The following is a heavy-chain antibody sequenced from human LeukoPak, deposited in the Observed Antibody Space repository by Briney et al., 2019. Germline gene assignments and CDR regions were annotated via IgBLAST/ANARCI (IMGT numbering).Heavy chain of an antibody. D-gene: IGHD2-2*01. CDR3: AREVVVVPAAIYFDY. V-gene: IGHV4-59*01. J-gene: IGHJ4*02. CDR1: GGSISSYY. Sequence: SQTLSLTCTVSGGSISSYYWSWIRQPPGKGLEWIGYIYYSGSTNYNPSLKSRVTISVDTSKNQFSLKLSSVTAADTAVYYCAREVVVVPAAIYFDYWGQGTLVTVSS. CDR2: IYYSGST.